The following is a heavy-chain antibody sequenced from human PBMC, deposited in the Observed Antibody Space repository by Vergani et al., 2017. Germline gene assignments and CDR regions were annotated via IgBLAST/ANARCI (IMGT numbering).Heavy chain of an antibody. CDR2: IYYSGST. Sequence: QVQLQESGPGLVKPSQTLSLTCTVSGGSISSGGYYWSWIRQHPGKGLEWIGYIYYSGSTYYNPSLKSRVTISVDTSKNQFSLKLSSVTAADTAVYYCARGGPGVVPAAIGGGWGFDPWGQGTLVTVSS. CDR1: GGSISSGGYY. D-gene: IGHD2-2*01. CDR3: ARGGPGVVPAAIGGGWGFDP. J-gene: IGHJ5*02. V-gene: IGHV4-31*03.